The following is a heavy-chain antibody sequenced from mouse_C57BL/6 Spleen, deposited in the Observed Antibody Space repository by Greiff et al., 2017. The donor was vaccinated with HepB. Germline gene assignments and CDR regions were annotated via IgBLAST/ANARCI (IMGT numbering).Heavy chain of an antibody. D-gene: IGHD3-3*01. CDR2: IDPSDSET. CDR1: GYTFTSYW. Sequence: VQLQQSGAELVRPGSSVKLSCKASGYTFTSYWMHWVKQRPIQGLEWIGNIDPSDSETHYNQKFKDKATLTVDKSSSTAYMQLSSLTSEDSAVYYCALSRYYAMDYWGQGTSVTVSS. V-gene: IGHV1-52*01. J-gene: IGHJ4*01. CDR3: ALSRYYAMDY.